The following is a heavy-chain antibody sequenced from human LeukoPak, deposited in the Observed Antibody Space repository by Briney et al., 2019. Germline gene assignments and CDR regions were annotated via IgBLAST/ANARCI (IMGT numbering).Heavy chain of an antibody. CDR1: GGSISSYY. D-gene: IGHD3-3*01. CDR2: IYTSGST. J-gene: IGHJ4*02. V-gene: IGHV4-4*07. CDR3: AREGRYYDFWSGYSLIDY. Sequence: SETLSLTCTVSGGSISSYYWSWIRQPAGKGLEWIGRIYTSGSTNYNPSLKSRVTKSVDTSKNQFSLKLSSVTAADTAVYYCAREGRYYDFWSGYSLIDYWGQGTLVTVSS.